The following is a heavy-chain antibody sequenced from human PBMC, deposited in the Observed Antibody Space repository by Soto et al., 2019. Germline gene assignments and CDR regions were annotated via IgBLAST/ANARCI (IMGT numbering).Heavy chain of an antibody. CDR1: GFTFSSYA. J-gene: IGHJ4*02. CDR3: AKDPLDYYGRSCYYLTGYFDY. CDR2: ISGSGGST. V-gene: IGHV3-23*01. Sequence: EVQLLESGGGLVQPGGSLRLSCAASGFTFSSYAMSWVRQAPGKGLEWVSAISGSGGSTYYADSVKGRFTISRDNSKNTLYRQMNSQRAEDTAVYYCAKDPLDYYGRSCYYLTGYFDYWGQGTLVTVSS. D-gene: IGHD3-22*01.